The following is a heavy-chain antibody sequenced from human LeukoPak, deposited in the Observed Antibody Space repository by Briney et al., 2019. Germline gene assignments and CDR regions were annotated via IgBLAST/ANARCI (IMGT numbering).Heavy chain of an antibody. V-gene: IGHV4-34*01. Sequence: SETLSLTCAVYGGSFSGYYWSWIRQPPGKGLEWIGEINHSGSTNYNPSLKSRVTISVDTSKNQFSLKLSSVTAADTAVYYCALSSHQHLDYWGQGTLVTVSS. CDR1: GGSFSGYY. J-gene: IGHJ4*02. CDR3: ALSSHQHLDY. CDR2: INHSGST. D-gene: IGHD2-2*01.